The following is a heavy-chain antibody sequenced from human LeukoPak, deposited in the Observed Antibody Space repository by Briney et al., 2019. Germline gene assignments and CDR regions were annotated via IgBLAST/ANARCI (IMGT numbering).Heavy chain of an antibody. D-gene: IGHD6-19*01. Sequence: GTSLRLSCAASGFTFSAYAMHWVRQAPGKGLEWVAVISYDGSNKHYADSVKGRFTISRDNSKNTLHLQMNSLRAEDTAVYYCARDTASSGWYEAFDYWGQGTLVTVSS. CDR1: GFTFSAYA. CDR3: ARDTASSGWYEAFDY. J-gene: IGHJ4*02. V-gene: IGHV3-30*01. CDR2: ISYDGSNK.